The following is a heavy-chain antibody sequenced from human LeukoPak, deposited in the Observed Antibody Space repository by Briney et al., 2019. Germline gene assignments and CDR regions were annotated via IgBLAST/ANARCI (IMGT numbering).Heavy chain of an antibody. Sequence: PSETLSLTWSMSGDSISTYYWSWIRQTPGKGLEWVGYIFYSGATNYNPSFKSRFTISVDASKNQFSLKLISVTAADTAGYYCARGLVYYCGSVSHGHHLFDYWGQGTLVTVSS. CDR3: ARGLVYYCGSVSHGHHLFDY. CDR2: IFYSGAT. V-gene: IGHV4-59*01. CDR1: GDSISTYY. J-gene: IGHJ4*02. D-gene: IGHD3-10*01.